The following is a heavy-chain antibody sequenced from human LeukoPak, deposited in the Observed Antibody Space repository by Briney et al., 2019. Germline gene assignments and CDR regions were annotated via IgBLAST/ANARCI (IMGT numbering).Heavy chain of an antibody. D-gene: IGHD4-11*01. J-gene: IGHJ4*02. CDR1: GFTFSSYA. CDR3: ARSQDYSTAIDDY. Sequence: GGSLRLSSAASGFTFSSYAMSWVRQAPGKGLEWVSGISGSGHSTYYADSVKGRFTISRDNSKNTLYLQMSSLRAEDTAVFNCARSQDYSTAIDDYWGQGTLVTVSS. CDR2: ISGSGHST. V-gene: IGHV3-23*01.